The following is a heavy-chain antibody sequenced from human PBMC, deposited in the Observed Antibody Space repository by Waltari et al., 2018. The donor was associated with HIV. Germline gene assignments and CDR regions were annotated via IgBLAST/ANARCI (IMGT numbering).Heavy chain of an antibody. J-gene: IGHJ4*02. Sequence: EVQLVESGGGLVKPGGSLRLSCAASGFPFSSYSMNWVRQAPGKGLEWVSSISSSSSYIYYADSVKGRFTISRDNAKNSLYLQMNSLRAEDTAVYYCARGGGIAARPFDYWGQGTLVTVSS. CDR1: GFPFSSYS. CDR3: ARGGGIAARPFDY. CDR2: ISSSSSYI. D-gene: IGHD6-6*01. V-gene: IGHV3-21*01.